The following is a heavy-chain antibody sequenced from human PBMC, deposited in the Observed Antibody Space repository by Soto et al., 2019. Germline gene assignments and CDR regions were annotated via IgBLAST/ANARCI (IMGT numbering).Heavy chain of an antibody. CDR3: SSRSRYSPDV. D-gene: IGHD6-13*01. CDR1: GGSITSSFY. CDR2: IYGTGNT. Sequence: QLQLQESGPGLVKPSETLSLSCTVSGGSITSSFYWGWIRQPPGKGLEWIGSIYGTGNTYYNPSLKGRVTISADTSENRFALSLISVTAADTAVYYCSSRSRYSPDVGGQGATVTVSS. J-gene: IGHJ6*02. V-gene: IGHV4-39*01.